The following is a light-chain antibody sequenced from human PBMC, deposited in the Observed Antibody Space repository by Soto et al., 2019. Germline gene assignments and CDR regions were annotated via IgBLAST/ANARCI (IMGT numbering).Light chain of an antibody. J-gene: IGKJ4*01. V-gene: IGKV3-20*01. Sequence: EIVLTQSPCTLSLSPGERVTLSCRASQTVSNRYLAWYQHRPGQAPRLLIYGTSSRASGIPDRFSASGAGTDFILTISRLEPEDFAVYYCQQYGNSLTFGGGTKVDIK. CDR2: GTS. CDR1: QTVSNRY. CDR3: QQYGNSLT.